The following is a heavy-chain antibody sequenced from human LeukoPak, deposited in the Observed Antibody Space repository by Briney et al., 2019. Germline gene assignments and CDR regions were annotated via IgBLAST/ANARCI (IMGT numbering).Heavy chain of an antibody. V-gene: IGHV4-34*01. Sequence: SETLSLTCAVYGGSFSGYYWSWIRQPQGKGLEWIGEINHSGSTNYNPSLKSRVTISVDTSKNQFSLKLSSVTAADTAVYYCAFLSRGNSYWGQGTLVTVSS. CDR2: INHSGST. CDR3: AFLSRGNSY. J-gene: IGHJ4*02. D-gene: IGHD3-10*01. CDR1: GGSFSGYY.